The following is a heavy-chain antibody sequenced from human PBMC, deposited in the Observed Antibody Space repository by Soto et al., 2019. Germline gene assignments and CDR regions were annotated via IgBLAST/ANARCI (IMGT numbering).Heavy chain of an antibody. CDR3: ARQGPPYIGSRYYYEMDV. J-gene: IGHJ6*02. Sequence: GSLKISCKASGFSLNTYWITWVRQMPGKGLEWMGAIFPGDSDTKYSPSFEGQVTISADRSTSTAYVQWDSLRASDSARYYCARQGPPYIGSRYYYEMDVWGPGTTVTV. CDR2: IFPGDSDT. V-gene: IGHV5-51*01. D-gene: IGHD3-3*01. CDR1: GFSLNTYW.